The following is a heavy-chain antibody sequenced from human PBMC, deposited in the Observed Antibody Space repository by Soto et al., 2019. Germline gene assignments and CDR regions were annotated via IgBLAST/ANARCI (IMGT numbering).Heavy chain of an antibody. CDR1: GFTFSSYG. V-gene: IGHV3-33*01. CDR2: IWYDGSNK. D-gene: IGHD3-22*01. Sequence: QVQLVESGGGVVQPGRSLRLSCAASGFTFSSYGMHWVRQAPGKGLEWVAVIWYDGSNKYYADSVKGRFTISRDNSKNXPYLQMNSLRAEDTAVYYCARELTYYYDSSGSLGDYWGQGTLVTVSS. J-gene: IGHJ4*02. CDR3: ARELTYYYDSSGSLGDY.